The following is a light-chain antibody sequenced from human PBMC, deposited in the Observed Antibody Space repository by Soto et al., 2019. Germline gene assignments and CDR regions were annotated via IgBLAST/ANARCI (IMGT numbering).Light chain of an antibody. CDR1: QSLLHGNGYNY. CDR2: LGS. CDR3: MQDLQTPLT. J-gene: IGKJ4*01. Sequence: DIVMTQSPLSLPVTPGEPASISCRSSQSLLHGNGYNYLDWYLQKPGQSPQLLIYLGSNRASGVPDRCSGSGSGTDFTVKISRVEAEDVGVYYCMQDLQTPLTFGGGTKVEIK. V-gene: IGKV2-28*01.